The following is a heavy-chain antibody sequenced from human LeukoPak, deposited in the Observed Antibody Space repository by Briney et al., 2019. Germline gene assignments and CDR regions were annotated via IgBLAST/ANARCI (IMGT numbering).Heavy chain of an antibody. CDR3: ARVAPYCGGVCYRLYYYYYMDV. CDR1: GGSISSYY. CDR2: IYYSGST. J-gene: IGHJ6*03. D-gene: IGHD2-21*02. V-gene: IGHV4-59*01. Sequence: SETLSLTCTVSGGSISSYYWSWIRQTPGKGLEWIGYIYYSGSTNYNPSLKSRVTISVDTSKNQFSLKLSSVTAADTAVYYCARVAPYCGGVCYRLYYYYYMDVWVKGTTVTVSS.